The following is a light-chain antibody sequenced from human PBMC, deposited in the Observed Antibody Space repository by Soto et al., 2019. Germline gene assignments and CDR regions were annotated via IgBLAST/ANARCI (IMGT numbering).Light chain of an antibody. V-gene: IGKV3-15*01. CDR3: QQYNNWPPYT. CDR1: QSVSSN. CDR2: GAS. J-gene: IGKJ2*01. Sequence: IVMTQSPVTLSVSPGEGATLSCRASQSVSSNLAWYQQKPGQAPRLLIYGASTRATGIPARFSGSGSGTEFTLTISSLQSEDFAVYYCQQYNNWPPYTFGQGTKLEIK.